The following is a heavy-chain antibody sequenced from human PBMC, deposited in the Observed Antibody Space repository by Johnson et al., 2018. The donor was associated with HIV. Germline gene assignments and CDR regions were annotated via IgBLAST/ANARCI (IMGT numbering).Heavy chain of an antibody. CDR1: GFTFRSYD. D-gene: IGHD3-22*01. V-gene: IGHV3-30*02. Sequence: QLVESGGGVVQPGGSLRLSCVASGFTFRSYDMHWVRQAPGKGLEWVAFIRYDGSNKYYADSVKGRFTISRDNSKNTLYLQMNSLRVADTAVYYCARGGYYDSKPYDAFDIWGQGTMVTVSS. CDR2: IRYDGSNK. J-gene: IGHJ3*02. CDR3: ARGGYYDSKPYDAFDI.